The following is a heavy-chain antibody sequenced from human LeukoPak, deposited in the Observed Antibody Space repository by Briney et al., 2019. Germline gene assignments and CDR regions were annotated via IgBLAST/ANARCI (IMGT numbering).Heavy chain of an antibody. CDR3: ARERKPGIAVAGAGGRDYYYMDV. CDR2: INPNSGGT. V-gene: IGHV1-2*02. D-gene: IGHD6-19*01. J-gene: IGHJ6*03. Sequence: ASVKVSCKASGYTFTGYYMHWVRQAPGQGLEWMGWINPNSGGTNYAQKFQGRVTMTRDTSISTAYMELSGARSDDTAVYYCARERKPGIAVAGAGGRDYYYMDVWGKGTTVTVSS. CDR1: GYTFTGYY.